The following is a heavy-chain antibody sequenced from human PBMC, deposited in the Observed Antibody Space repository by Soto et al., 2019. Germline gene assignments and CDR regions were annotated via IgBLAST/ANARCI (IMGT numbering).Heavy chain of an antibody. CDR1: GGSISSGGYY. V-gene: IGHV4-31*03. Sequence: SETLSLTCTVSGGSISSGGYYWSWIRQHPGKGLEWIGYIYYSGSTYYNPSLKSRVTISVDTSKNQFSLKLSSVTAADTAVYYCARGPYSSGWASYYFDYWGQGTLVTVSS. D-gene: IGHD6-19*01. CDR3: ARGPYSSGWASYYFDY. CDR2: IYYSGST. J-gene: IGHJ4*02.